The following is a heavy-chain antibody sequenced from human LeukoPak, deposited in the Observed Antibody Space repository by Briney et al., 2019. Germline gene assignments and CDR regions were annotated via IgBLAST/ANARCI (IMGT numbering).Heavy chain of an antibody. D-gene: IGHD6-6*01. CDR3: SRGLGQPVDS. Sequence: GGSLRLPCAGSGFIFKNDWMHWVRQAPGKGLVWVSRLYSEGGRTYYADSVKGRFTISRDNAKNTLYLQMNSLTVEDTAVYYCSRGLGQPVDSWGQGTLGTVSS. CDR2: LYSEGGRT. J-gene: IGHJ4*02. V-gene: IGHV3-74*01. CDR1: GFIFKNDW.